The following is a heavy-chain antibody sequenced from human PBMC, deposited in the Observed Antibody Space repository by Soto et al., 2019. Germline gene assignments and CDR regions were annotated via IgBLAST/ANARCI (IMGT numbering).Heavy chain of an antibody. Sequence: GSLRLSCAASGFTVSNNYMSWVRQAAGKGLEWVSVIYDSGGTYYADSVKGRFTISRDDPKNTVYLQMHGLRDEDTAIYYCARRHDFWSGYSYKYGLDVWGQGTTVTVSS. D-gene: IGHD3-3*01. CDR2: IYDSGGT. CDR3: ARRHDFWSGYSYKYGLDV. V-gene: IGHV3-53*01. J-gene: IGHJ6*02. CDR1: GFTVSNNY.